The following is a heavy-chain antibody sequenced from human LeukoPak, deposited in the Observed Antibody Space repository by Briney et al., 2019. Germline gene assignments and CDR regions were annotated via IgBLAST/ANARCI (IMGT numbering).Heavy chain of an antibody. CDR3: ARTNLFDY. V-gene: IGHV3-7*03. Sequence: GGSLRLSCVVSGFSLSAFWMSWVRQAPGKGLECVATIKYDGSEKYDVDSVKGRFTISRDNTKNSLFLQMNSLRAEDTATYYCARTNLFDYWGQGTLVTVSS. J-gene: IGHJ4*02. CDR1: GFSLSAFW. CDR2: IKYDGSEK.